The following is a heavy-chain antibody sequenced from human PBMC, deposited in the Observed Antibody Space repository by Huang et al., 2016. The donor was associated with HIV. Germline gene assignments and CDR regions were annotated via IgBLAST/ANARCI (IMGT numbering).Heavy chain of an antibody. CDR3: ARQKLGEHEWFDP. V-gene: IGHV4-39*01. D-gene: IGHD1-26*01. CDR2: IYYSGST. Sequence: QLQLQESGPGLVKPSETLSLTCTVSGGSISSSSYYWGCIRQPPGKGLEWIGSIYYSGSTYYNPTSKSRFTISVDTSKNQFSLNLRSGTAADTAVYYCARQKLGEHEWFDPWGHGTLVTVSS. CDR1: GGSISSSSYY. J-gene: IGHJ5*02.